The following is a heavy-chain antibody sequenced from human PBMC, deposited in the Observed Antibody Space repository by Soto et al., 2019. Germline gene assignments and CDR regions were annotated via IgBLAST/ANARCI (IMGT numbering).Heavy chain of an antibody. V-gene: IGHV1-58*01. CDR3: AARGRGGSSWWSEPNYYYYMDV. J-gene: IGHJ6*03. CDR1: GFTFTSSA. CDR2: IVVGSGNT. Sequence: ASVKVSCKASGFTFTSSAVQWVRQARGQRLEWIGWIVVGSGNTNYAQKFQERVTITRDMSTSTAYMELSSLRSEDTAVYYCAARGRGGSSWWSEPNYYYYMDVWGKGTTVTVSS. D-gene: IGHD6-13*01.